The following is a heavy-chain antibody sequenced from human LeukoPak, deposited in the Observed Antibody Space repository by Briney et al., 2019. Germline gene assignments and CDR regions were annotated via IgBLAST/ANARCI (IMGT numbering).Heavy chain of an antibody. D-gene: IGHD3-22*01. CDR1: GFTFSNYG. Sequence: GGSLRLSCAASGFTFSNYGMQWVRQAPVKGLEWVAVIWYDGSNEDYADSVKGRFTISRDNSKNTLYLQMNSLRAEDTAVYYCARTMMTATVDYWGQGTLVTVSS. V-gene: IGHV3-33*01. CDR2: IWYDGSNE. CDR3: ARTMMTATVDY. J-gene: IGHJ4*02.